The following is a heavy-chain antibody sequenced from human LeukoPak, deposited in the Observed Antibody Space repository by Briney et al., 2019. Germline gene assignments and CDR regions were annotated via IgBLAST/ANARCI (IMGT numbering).Heavy chain of an antibody. CDR1: GFTFSSYA. Sequence: EGSLRLSCAASGFTFSSYAMYWVRQAPGKGLEWASGIFGSGGSTHYADSVKGRFTISRDNSKNTLYLQMNSLRAEDTAVYYCAKDRHPARTDGYYFDCWGQGTLVTVSS. J-gene: IGHJ4*02. D-gene: IGHD5-24*01. CDR2: IFGSGGST. V-gene: IGHV3-23*01. CDR3: AKDRHPARTDGYYFDC.